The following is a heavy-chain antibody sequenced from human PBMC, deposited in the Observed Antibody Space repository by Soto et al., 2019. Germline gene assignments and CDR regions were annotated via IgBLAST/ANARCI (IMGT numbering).Heavy chain of an antibody. CDR3: AADPDYYDSSGYYALPDY. J-gene: IGHJ4*02. CDR2: IVVGSGNT. CDR1: GFTFTSSA. V-gene: IGHV1-58*01. D-gene: IGHD3-22*01. Sequence: RASVKVSCKASGFTFTSSAVQWVRQARGQRLEWIGWIVVGSGNTNYAQKFQERVTITRDMSTSTAYMELSSLRSEDTAVYYCAADPDYYDSSGYYALPDYWGQGTLVTVSS.